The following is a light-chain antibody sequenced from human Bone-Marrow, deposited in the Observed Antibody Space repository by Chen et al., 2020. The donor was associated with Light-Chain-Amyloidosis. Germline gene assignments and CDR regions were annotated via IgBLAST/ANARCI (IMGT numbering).Light chain of an antibody. V-gene: IGLV2-23*02. CDR1: SSDVGVYNL. CDR2: EVT. Sequence: HSPLTQPASVPGSPVQSPTFHRSGTSSDVGVYNLVSWFQQPPGKAPKLMIYEVTKRPSGVSTRFSGSKSGKTASLTITGLQAEDEADYYCCSYQGCCNPCVFGAGTKVTVL. J-gene: IGLJ1*01. CDR3: CSYQGCCNPCV.